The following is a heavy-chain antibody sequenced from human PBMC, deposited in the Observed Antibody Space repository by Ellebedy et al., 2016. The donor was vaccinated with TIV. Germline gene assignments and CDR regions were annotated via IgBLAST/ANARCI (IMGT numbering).Heavy chain of an antibody. V-gene: IGHV1-2*04. J-gene: IGHJ5*02. D-gene: IGHD3-10*01. CDR3: ARAPSVVFGSASYRFAP. Sequence: AASVKVSCKASGYTFTGYYLHWVRQAPGQGLEWMGWINCHSGDTKYAQKFPDWVTMTRDTSSSTAYMELNRLKSDDTAVNYCARAPSVVFGSASYRFAPWGQGTLVTVSA. CDR1: GYTFTGYY. CDR2: INCHSGDT.